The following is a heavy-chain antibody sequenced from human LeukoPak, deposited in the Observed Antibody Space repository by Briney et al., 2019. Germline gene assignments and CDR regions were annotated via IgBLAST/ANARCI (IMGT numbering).Heavy chain of an antibody. Sequence: GGSLRLSCAASGFAFSTYAMTWVRHAPEKGLQWVSTISTSGRATYYADSVEGRFTISRDNSKNTLYLQMNSLRADDTAVYYCAKARGSSVYEQFDYWGQGTQVTVSP. CDR2: ISTSGRAT. D-gene: IGHD5/OR15-5a*01. V-gene: IGHV3-23*01. CDR3: AKARGSSVYEQFDY. J-gene: IGHJ4*02. CDR1: GFAFSTYA.